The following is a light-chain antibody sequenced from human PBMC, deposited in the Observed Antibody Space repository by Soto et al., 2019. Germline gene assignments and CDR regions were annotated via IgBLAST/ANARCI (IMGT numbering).Light chain of an antibody. V-gene: IGLV1-40*01. CDR2: GNN. CDR3: QSYDNSLSGWV. J-gene: IGLJ3*02. CDR1: SSSIGAGYD. Sequence: QAVVTQPPSVSGAPGQRVTISCTGSSSSIGAGYDVHWYRQLPGTAPKLLVYGNNNRPSGVPARFSASKSGTSASLAITGLQAEDEADYHCQSYDNSLSGWVFGGGTKVTVL.